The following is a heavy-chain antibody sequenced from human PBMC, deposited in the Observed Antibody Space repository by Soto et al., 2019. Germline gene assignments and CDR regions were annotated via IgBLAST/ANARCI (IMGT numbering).Heavy chain of an antibody. V-gene: IGHV3-74*02. J-gene: IGHJ6*03. CDR3: ARGDCVGGTCYSLAASFYCCMDV. Sequence: EVQLVESGGGLVQPGGSLRLSCAASGFTFTNYWMYWVRQAPGKGLEWVSRINSDGSVSSYADSVKGRLTISRDNVKNTLYLQMDSLRAEDTALYYCARGDCVGGTCYSLAASFYCCMDVWGKGTTVTVFS. CDR2: INSDGSVS. D-gene: IGHD2-15*01. CDR1: GFTFTNYW.